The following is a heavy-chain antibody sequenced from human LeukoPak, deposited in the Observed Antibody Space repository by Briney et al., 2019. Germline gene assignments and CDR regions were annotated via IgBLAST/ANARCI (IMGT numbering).Heavy chain of an antibody. Sequence: ASVTVSFTAAGYTCTIYDINWGRQAHGQGKGWMGWMNPNSGNTGYSQKFQGRVIMTRNTSISTAYMELSSLRSEDTAVYYCAAKGGSGSHGLYWGQGTLVTVSS. D-gene: IGHD3-10*01. CDR1: GYTCTIYD. CDR3: AAKGGSGSHGLY. V-gene: IGHV1-8*01. CDR2: MNPNSGNT. J-gene: IGHJ4*02.